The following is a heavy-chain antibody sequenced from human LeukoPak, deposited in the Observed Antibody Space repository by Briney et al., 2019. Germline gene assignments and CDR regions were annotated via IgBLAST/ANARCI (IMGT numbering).Heavy chain of an antibody. CDR1: GGSISSYY. J-gene: IGHJ4*02. CDR3: AREMATINY. D-gene: IGHD5-24*01. Sequence: SETLSLTCTVSGGSISSYYWSWIRQPPGKGLEWIGYIYYSGSTNYNPSLKSRVTISVDTSKNQFSLKLSSVTAADTAVYYCAREMATINYWGQGTLVTVSS. CDR2: IYYSGST. V-gene: IGHV4-59*08.